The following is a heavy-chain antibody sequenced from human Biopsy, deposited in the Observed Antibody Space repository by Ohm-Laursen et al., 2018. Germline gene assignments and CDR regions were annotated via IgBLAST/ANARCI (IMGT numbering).Heavy chain of an antibody. Sequence: SLRLSCAASGFTFSSYAMTWFRQAPGKGLEWVSTISGNSDIIYDTDPVKGRFSISRDNSKNTVYLQMNSLRADDTAVYYCALAAAQTVTHFDYWDQGTLVTVSS. J-gene: IGHJ4*02. CDR1: GFTFSSYA. D-gene: IGHD4-17*01. V-gene: IGHV3-23*01. CDR3: ALAAAQTVTHFDY. CDR2: ISGNSDII.